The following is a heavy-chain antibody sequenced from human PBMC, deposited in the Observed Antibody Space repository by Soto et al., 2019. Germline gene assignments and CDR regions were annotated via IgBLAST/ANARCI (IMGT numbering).Heavy chain of an antibody. CDR1: GYTFTDYY. J-gene: IGHJ6*02. V-gene: IGHV1-2*02. CDR3: ARDLVPAAISFYGMDV. CDR2: INPNSGAT. Sequence: ASVKVSCKASGYTFTDYYIHWVRQAPGQGLEWMGWINPNSGATNYAQKFQGRVTMTRDTSISSAYMELSRLRSDDTAVYYCARDLVPAAISFYGMDVWGQGTTVTVSS. D-gene: IGHD2-2*01.